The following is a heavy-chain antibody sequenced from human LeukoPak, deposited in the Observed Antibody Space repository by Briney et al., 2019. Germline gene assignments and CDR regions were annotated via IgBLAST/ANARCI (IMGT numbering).Heavy chain of an antibody. CDR1: GFTFSSYA. V-gene: IGHV3-23*01. CDR3: AKFFYDTVAVFYFDY. CDR2: ISGSGGST. Sequence: GGSLRLSCAASGFTFSSYAMSWVRQAPGKGLEWVSAISGSGGSTYYADSVKGRFTISRDNSKNTLYLQMNSLRAEDTVVFYCAKFFYDTVAVFYFDYWGQGTLVTVSS. J-gene: IGHJ4*02. D-gene: IGHD6-19*01.